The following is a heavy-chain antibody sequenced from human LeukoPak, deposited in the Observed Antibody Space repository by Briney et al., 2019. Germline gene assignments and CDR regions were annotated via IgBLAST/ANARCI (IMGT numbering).Heavy chain of an antibody. J-gene: IGHJ4*02. CDR1: GFTFSSYE. CDR3: ARDGFDY. V-gene: IGHV3-48*03. CDR2: NSSSGGSI. Sequence: GGTLRLSCVVSGFTFSSYETSWVCQAPGKGVERGSYNSSSGGSIYYADSVKGQFTISRDNAKNYFYLQVNCLSAEDTDVYYCARDGFDYWGQGTLVTVSS.